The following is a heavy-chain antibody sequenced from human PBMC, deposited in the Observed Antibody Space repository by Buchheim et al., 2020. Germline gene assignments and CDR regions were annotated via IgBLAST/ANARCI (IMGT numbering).Heavy chain of an antibody. Sequence: EVQLLESGGGLVQPGGSLRLSCAASGFTFSTYDMNWVRQAPGKGLEWVSLIGGGGDITHYADSVKGRFTISRDNSKNTVYLHMTGLRVEDTAVYYCAKGYCSSTNCYCFEYWGQGTL. J-gene: IGHJ4*02. CDR2: IGGGGDIT. V-gene: IGHV3-23*01. CDR3: AKGYCSSTNCYCFEY. CDR1: GFTFSTYD. D-gene: IGHD2-2*01.